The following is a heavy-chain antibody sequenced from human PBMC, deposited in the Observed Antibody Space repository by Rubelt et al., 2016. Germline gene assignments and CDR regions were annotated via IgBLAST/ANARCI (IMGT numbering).Heavy chain of an antibody. V-gene: IGHV4-39*01. Sequence: QLQLQESGPGLVQPSGTLSLTCLVSGGSISSDNYHWGWIRQPPGKGLEGIGGRSYSGSTYIKQSLKSHATQSIDTSKNHFSRKLRFVTAADTAVYFCAGQVTTILAGWFDPWGQGTLVTVSS. D-gene: IGHD5-12*01. CDR1: GGSISSDNYH. CDR3: AGQVTTILAGWFDP. CDR2: RSYSGST. J-gene: IGHJ5*02.